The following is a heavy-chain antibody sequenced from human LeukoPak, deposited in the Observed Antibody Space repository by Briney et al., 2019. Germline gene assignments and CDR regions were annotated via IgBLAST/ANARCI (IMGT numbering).Heavy chain of an antibody. CDR3: ARVAYGDYVEYWFDP. CDR2: IYSGGST. D-gene: IGHD4-17*01. Sequence: GGSLRLSCAASGFTVSSNYMSWVRQAPGKGLEWVSVIYSGGSTYYADSVKGRFTISRDNSKNTLYLQMNSLRAEDTAVYYCARVAYGDYVEYWFDPWGQGTLVTVSS. CDR1: GFTVSSNY. J-gene: IGHJ5*02. V-gene: IGHV3-66*01.